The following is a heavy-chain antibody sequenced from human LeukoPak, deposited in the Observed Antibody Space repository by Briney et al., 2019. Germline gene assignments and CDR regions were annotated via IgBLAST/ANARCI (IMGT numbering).Heavy chain of an antibody. D-gene: IGHD3-10*01. V-gene: IGHV1-2*02. Sequence: GASVTVSCKASGYTFTGYYMHWVRQAPGQGLEWMGWINPNSGGTNYAQKFQGRVTMTRDTSISTAYMELSRLRSDDTAVYYCARGEYGSGSYPYDYWGQGTLVTVSS. J-gene: IGHJ4*02. CDR3: ARGEYGSGSYPYDY. CDR1: GYTFTGYY. CDR2: INPNSGGT.